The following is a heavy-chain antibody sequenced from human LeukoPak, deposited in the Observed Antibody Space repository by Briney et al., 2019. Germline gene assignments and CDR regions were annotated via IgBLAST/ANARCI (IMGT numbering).Heavy chain of an antibody. CDR3: AKGPYYDFWSGYYMAPFDY. CDR2: LYSGGSA. V-gene: IGHV3-53*01. J-gene: IGHJ4*02. CDR1: GFTVSSNY. Sequence: PGGSLRLSCAASGFTVSSNYMSWVRQASEKGLEWVSILYSGGSAYYADSVKGRFTISRDNSKNTLYLQMNSLRAEDTAVYYCAKGPYYDFWSGYYMAPFDYWGQGTLVTVSS. D-gene: IGHD3-3*01.